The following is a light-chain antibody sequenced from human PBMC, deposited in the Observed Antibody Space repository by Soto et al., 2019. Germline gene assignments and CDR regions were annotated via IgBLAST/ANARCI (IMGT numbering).Light chain of an antibody. CDR1: QSVSSSY. Sequence: IVLTQSPGTLSLTPGERATLSCRASQSVSSSYFAWYQQKPGQAPRLLIYGASSRATGIPDRFSGSGSGTDFTLTISRLEPEDSAVYYCQQYGSSPPFTFGPGTRVDIK. V-gene: IGKV3-20*01. CDR2: GAS. J-gene: IGKJ3*01. CDR3: QQYGSSPPFT.